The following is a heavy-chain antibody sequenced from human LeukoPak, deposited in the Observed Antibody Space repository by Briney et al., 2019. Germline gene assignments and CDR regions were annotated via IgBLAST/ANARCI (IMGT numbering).Heavy chain of an antibody. V-gene: IGHV3-23*01. CDR2: ISGSGGST. D-gene: IGHD3-16*02. CDR1: GFTFSSYA. J-gene: IGHJ4*02. CDR3: AKTGYDYIWGSYRPTFFDY. Sequence: GGSLRLSCAASGFTFSSYAMSWVRQAPGKGLEWVSAISGSGGSTYYADSVKGRFTISRDNSKNTLYLQMNSLRAEDTAVYYCAKTGYDYIWGSYRPTFFDYWGQGTLVTVSS.